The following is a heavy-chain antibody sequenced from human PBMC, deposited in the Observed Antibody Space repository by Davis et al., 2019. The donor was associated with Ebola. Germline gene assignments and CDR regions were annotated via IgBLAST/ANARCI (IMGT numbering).Heavy chain of an antibody. J-gene: IGHJ4*02. CDR3: AKDRAYSGYPDGGY. D-gene: IGHD5-12*01. CDR1: GFIFSSYA. Sequence: SLITSCAASGFIFSSYAMHWVRQAPGKELEWVAVISYDGSNKYYADSVKGRFTISRDNSKNTLYLQMNSLRAEDTAVYYCAKDRAYSGYPDGGYWGQGTLITVSS. CDR2: ISYDGSNK. V-gene: IGHV3-30-3*01.